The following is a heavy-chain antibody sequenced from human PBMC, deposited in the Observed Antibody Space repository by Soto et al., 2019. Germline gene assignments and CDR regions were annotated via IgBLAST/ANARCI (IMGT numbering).Heavy chain of an antibody. CDR2: IWYDGSNK. CDR1: GFTFSSYG. CDR3: ARDLLAYDSSGYYFDY. J-gene: IGHJ4*02. D-gene: IGHD3-22*01. Sequence: GGSLRLSCAASGFTFSSYGMHWVRQAPGKGLEWVAVIWYDGSNKYYADSVKGRFTISRDNSKNTLYLQMSSLRAEDTAVYYCARDLLAYDSSGYYFDYWGQGTLVTVSS. V-gene: IGHV3-33*01.